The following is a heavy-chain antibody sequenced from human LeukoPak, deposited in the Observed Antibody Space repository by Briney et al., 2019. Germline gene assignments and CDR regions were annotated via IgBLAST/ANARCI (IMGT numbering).Heavy chain of an antibody. CDR3: ARGRVGP. J-gene: IGHJ5*02. CDR2: MNPNSGNT. CDR1: GYTFTSYD. D-gene: IGHD2-15*01. V-gene: IGHV1-8*01. Sequence: ASVSVSCKASGYTFTSYDIKWVRQAPGQGLEWMGWMNPNSGNTGYAQKIQGRVTMTRNTSISTVYMELSSLRSEDTAVYYCARGRVGPWGQGTLVTVSS.